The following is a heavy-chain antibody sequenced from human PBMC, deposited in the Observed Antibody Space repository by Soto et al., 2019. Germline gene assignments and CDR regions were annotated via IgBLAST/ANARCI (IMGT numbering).Heavy chain of an antibody. CDR3: ARTYYYGSGSYPRFDP. D-gene: IGHD3-10*01. Sequence: EVQLLESGGGLVQPGGSLRLSCAASGFTFNNYAMSWVRQAPGKGLEWVSTINRSGGSTFYADSVKGRFTVSRDNSKNTLDLQMNSLRAEDTALYYCARTYYYGSGSYPRFDPWGQGTLVTVSS. CDR2: INRSGGST. V-gene: IGHV3-23*01. CDR1: GFTFNNYA. J-gene: IGHJ5*02.